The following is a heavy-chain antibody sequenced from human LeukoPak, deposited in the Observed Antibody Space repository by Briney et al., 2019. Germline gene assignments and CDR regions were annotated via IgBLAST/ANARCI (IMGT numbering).Heavy chain of an antibody. J-gene: IGHJ4*02. V-gene: IGHV3-74*03. CDR1: GFTFSSDW. CDR2: INSAGSST. D-gene: IGHD1-26*01. CDR3: ARALGRYSDY. Sequence: GGSLRLSCAASGFTFSSDWMHWVRQAPGKGLVWVSRINSAGSSTTYADSVKGRFTVSGDNAKNTLYLQMNSLRAEDTAVYYCARALGRYSDYWGQGTLVTVSS.